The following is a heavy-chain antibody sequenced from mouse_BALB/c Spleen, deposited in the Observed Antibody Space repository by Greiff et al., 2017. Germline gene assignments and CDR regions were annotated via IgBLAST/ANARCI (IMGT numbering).Heavy chain of an antibody. V-gene: IGHV3-2*02. D-gene: IGHD1-1*01. J-gene: IGHJ1*01. Sequence: EVKLLESGPGLVKPSQSLSLTCTVTGYSITSDYAWNWIRQFPGNKLEWMGYISYSGSTSYNPSLKSRISITRDTSKNQFFLQLNSVTTEDTATYYCAGYYGSSYWYFDVWGAGTTVTVSS. CDR3: AGYYGSSYWYFDV. CDR2: ISYSGST. CDR1: GYSITSDYA.